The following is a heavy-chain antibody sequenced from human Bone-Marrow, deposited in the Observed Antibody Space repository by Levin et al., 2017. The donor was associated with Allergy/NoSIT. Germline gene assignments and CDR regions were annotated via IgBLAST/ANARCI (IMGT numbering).Heavy chain of an antibody. J-gene: IGHJ6*02. D-gene: IGHD6-6*01. V-gene: IGHV1-3*01. CDR3: ARDWGIAARTPTYGMDV. CDR1: GYTFTSYA. Sequence: PRASVKVSCKASGYTFTSYAMHWVRQAPGQRLEWMGWINAGNGNTKYSQKFQGRVTITRDTSASTAYMELSSLRSEDTAVYYCARDWGIAARTPTYGMDVWGQGTTVTVSS. CDR2: INAGNGNT.